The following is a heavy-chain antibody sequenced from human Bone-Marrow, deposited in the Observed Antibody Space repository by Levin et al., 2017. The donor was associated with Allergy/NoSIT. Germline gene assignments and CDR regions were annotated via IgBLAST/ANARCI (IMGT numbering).Heavy chain of an antibody. Sequence: SETLSLTCTVSGGSTSSHYWAWIRQPPGKGLEWIGYIYYSGYTNYNPSLKTRVTMTVDTSKNQFSLNLTSVTPADTAVYFCAWHRPRCCFGYTCNSAFDYWGQGTLVTVSS. CDR1: GGSTSSHY. D-gene: IGHD1-7*01. J-gene: IGHJ4*02. V-gene: IGHV4-59*11. CDR3: AWHRPRCCFGYTCNSAFDY. CDR2: IYYSGYT.